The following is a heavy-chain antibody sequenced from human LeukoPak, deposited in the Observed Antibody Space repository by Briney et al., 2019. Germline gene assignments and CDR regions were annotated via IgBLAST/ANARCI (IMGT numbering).Heavy chain of an antibody. V-gene: IGHV3-23*01. J-gene: IGHJ5*02. Sequence: GRSLRLSRTVSGFTFSSYAMTWVRQAPGKGLECVSVISGIGTTTFYADSVKGRFTISRDNSKNTLFLQMNSLRVEDTATYYCNKKRTASVTDWFDPWGQGTLVTVSS. CDR1: GFTFSSYA. CDR2: ISGIGTTT. D-gene: IGHD2-21*02. CDR3: NKKRTASVTDWFDP.